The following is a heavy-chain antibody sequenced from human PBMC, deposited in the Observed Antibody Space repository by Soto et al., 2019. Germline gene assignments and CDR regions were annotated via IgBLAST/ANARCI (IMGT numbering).Heavy chain of an antibody. Sequence: GASVKVSCKASGYTFTSYGISWVRQAPGQGLEWMGWISAYNGNTNYAQKLQGRVTMTTDTSTSTAYMELRSLRSDDTAVYYCARDLRVEYSSSSDWFDPWGQGTLVTVSS. CDR2: ISAYNGNT. D-gene: IGHD6-6*01. V-gene: IGHV1-18*01. J-gene: IGHJ5*02. CDR1: GYTFTSYG. CDR3: ARDLRVEYSSSSDWFDP.